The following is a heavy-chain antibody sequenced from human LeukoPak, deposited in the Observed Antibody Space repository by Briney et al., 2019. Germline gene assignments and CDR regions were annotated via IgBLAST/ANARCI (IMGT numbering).Heavy chain of an antibody. CDR3: ARDRFSSGWSGMDV. J-gene: IGHJ6*02. CDR1: GFTFDDYA. V-gene: IGHV3-9*01. Sequence: GGSLRLSCAASGFTFDDYAMHWVRQAPGKGLEWVSGISWNSGSIGYADSVKGRFTISRDNAKNSLYLQMNSLRAEDTAVYYCARDRFSSGWSGMDVWGQGTTVTVSS. D-gene: IGHD6-19*01. CDR2: ISWNSGSI.